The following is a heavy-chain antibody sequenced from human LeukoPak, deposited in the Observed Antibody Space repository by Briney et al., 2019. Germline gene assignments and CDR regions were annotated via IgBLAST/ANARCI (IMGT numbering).Heavy chain of an antibody. Sequence: GGSLRLSSAASGFTFDDYGMSWVRQAPGKGLEWVSGINWNGGSTGYADSVKGRFTISRDNAKNSLYLQMNSLRAEDTALYYCARSLAAAGPYKYYFDYWGQGTLVTVSS. J-gene: IGHJ4*02. CDR1: GFTFDDYG. CDR2: INWNGGST. D-gene: IGHD6-13*01. V-gene: IGHV3-20*04. CDR3: ARSLAAAGPYKYYFDY.